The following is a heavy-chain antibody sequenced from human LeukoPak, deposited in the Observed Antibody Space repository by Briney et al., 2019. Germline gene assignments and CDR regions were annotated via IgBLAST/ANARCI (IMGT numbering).Heavy chain of an antibody. D-gene: IGHD2-2*03. J-gene: IGHJ6*03. CDR1: GYTFTGYY. V-gene: IGHV1-2*02. Sequence: GASVKVSCKASGYTFTGYYMHWVRQAPGQGLEWMGWINPNSGGTNYAQKFQGRVTMTRDTSISTAYMELSSLTSDDTAAYFCARGGYGNFYYMDVWGNGTTVIISS. CDR2: INPNSGGT. CDR3: ARGGYGNFYYMDV.